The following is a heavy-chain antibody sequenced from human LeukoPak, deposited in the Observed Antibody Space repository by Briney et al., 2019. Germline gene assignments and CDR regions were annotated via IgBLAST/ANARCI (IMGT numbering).Heavy chain of an antibody. CDR1: GGSISSSSYY. Sequence: SETLSLTCTVSGGSISSSSYYWGWIRQPPGKGLEWIGSIYYSGSTYYNPSLKSRATISVDTSKNQFSLKLSSVTAADTAVYYCARLPPPYYYDSSGYGSDYWGQGTLVTVSS. CDR2: IYYSGST. V-gene: IGHV4-39*01. CDR3: ARLPPPYYYDSSGYGSDY. J-gene: IGHJ4*02. D-gene: IGHD3-22*01.